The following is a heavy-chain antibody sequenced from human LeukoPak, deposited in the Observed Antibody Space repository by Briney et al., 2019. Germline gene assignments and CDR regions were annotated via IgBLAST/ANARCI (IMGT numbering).Heavy chain of an antibody. J-gene: IGHJ6*02. CDR3: ATGAITRYYYYGMDV. D-gene: IGHD3-10*01. V-gene: IGHV1-46*01. CDR2: INPSGGST. CDR1: GYTFTSYY. Sequence: ASVKVSCKASGYTFTSYYMHWVRQAPGQVLGWMGIINPSGGSTSYAQKFQGRVTMTRDTSTSTVYMELSSLRSEDTAVYYCATGAITRYYYYGMDVWGQGTTVTVSS.